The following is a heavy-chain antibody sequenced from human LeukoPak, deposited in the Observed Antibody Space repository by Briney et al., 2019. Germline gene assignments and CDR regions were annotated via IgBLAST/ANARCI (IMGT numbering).Heavy chain of an antibody. Sequence: AASVKVSCKASGGTFSSYAISWVRQAPGQGLEWVGRIIPIPGIANYAQKFQGRVTITADKSTSTAYMELSSLRSEDTAVYYCARGYGDHFDYWGQGTLVTVSS. J-gene: IGHJ4*02. D-gene: IGHD4-17*01. V-gene: IGHV1-69*04. CDR1: GGTFSSYA. CDR2: IIPIPGIA. CDR3: ARGYGDHFDY.